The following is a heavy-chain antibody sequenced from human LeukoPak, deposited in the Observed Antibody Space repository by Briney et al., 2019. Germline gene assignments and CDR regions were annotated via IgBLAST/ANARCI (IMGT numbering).Heavy chain of an antibody. CDR1: GFTFSNYG. Sequence: GGSLRLSCVASGFTFSNYGMHWVRQAPGKGLEWVAVISYDGSNKYYADSVKGQFTISRDNSKNTLYLQMNSLRAEDTAVYYCTKGVLGGTQSVSAGLDSWGQGTLVTVSS. CDR2: ISYDGSNK. CDR3: TKGVLGGTQSVSAGLDS. D-gene: IGHD3-16*01. V-gene: IGHV3-30*18. J-gene: IGHJ4*02.